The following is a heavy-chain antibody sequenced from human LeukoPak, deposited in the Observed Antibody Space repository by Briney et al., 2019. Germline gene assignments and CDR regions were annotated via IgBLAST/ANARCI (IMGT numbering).Heavy chain of an antibody. J-gene: IGHJ5*02. D-gene: IGHD6-13*01. CDR3: AKDPGSSWSTFDH. Sequence: GGSLRLSCAASGFTFSSYGMHWVRQAPGKGLEWVAFIRYDGSNKYYADSVKGRFTISRDNSKNTLYLQMNSLRVEDTAVYYCAKDPGSSWSTFDHWGQGTLVTVSS. V-gene: IGHV3-30*02. CDR1: GFTFSSYG. CDR2: IRYDGSNK.